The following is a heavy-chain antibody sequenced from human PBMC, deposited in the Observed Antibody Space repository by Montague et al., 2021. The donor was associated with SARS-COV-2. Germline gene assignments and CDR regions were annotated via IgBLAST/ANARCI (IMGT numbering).Heavy chain of an antibody. CDR3: AGDVRYYVFWSGRAQTSRDY. V-gene: IGHV4-39*02. CDR1: GGSISSNYYY. Sequence: SETRSLTCTVSGGSISSNYYYWDWIRQPPGKGLEWIGSIYDSGSTYYNPSLKSRVTIAVDTSKNHFSLKLNSVTAADTAVYYCAGDVRYYVFWSGRAQTSRDYWGQGTLVTVSS. CDR2: IYDSGST. J-gene: IGHJ4*02. D-gene: IGHD3-3*01.